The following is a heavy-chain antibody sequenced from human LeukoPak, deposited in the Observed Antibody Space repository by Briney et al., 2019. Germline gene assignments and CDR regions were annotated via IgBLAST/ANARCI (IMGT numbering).Heavy chain of an antibody. CDR2: IKQGGSEK. J-gene: IGHJ2*01. D-gene: IGHD3-3*01. CDR3: ARAEWSNWYFDL. CDR1: GFTFSTYW. Sequence: GGSLRLSCAASGFTFSTYWMNWVRQAPGKGLEWVANIKQGGSEKYYLDSVKGGFTLSRDSPKNSLYLQMNSLRAEDTAVYYCARAEWSNWYFDLWGRGTLVTASS. V-gene: IGHV3-7*03.